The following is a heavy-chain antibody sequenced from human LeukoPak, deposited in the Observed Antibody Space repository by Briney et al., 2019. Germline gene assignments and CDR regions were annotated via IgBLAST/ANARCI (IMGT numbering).Heavy chain of an antibody. CDR3: ARTGNYYYGSGITYYFDY. V-gene: IGHV1-18*01. D-gene: IGHD3-10*01. J-gene: IGHJ4*02. CDR1: GYTFTYYG. Sequence: AAVNDTCKASGYTFTYYGIIWVRHAPGQGNEWMGWISANNGNTNYAQELQGRVTMTTDPSTSTAHMELRSLRSVDTAVDYCARTGNYYYGSGITYYFDYWGQGTLVTVSS. CDR2: ISANNGNT.